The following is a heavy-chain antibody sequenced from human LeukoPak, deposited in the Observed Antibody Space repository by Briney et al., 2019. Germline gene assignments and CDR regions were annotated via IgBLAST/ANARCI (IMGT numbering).Heavy chain of an antibody. CDR3: ARAGWWELPRYAFDI. J-gene: IGHJ3*02. CDR2: ISAYNGKT. CDR1: GYSFTSYG. Sequence: ASVKVSCKASGYSFTSYGLNWVRQAPGQGLEWMGWISAYNGKTFYAEKFQGRVTMTRDTSTNTAYMELRSLGSDDTAVYYCARAGWWELPRYAFDIWGQGTMVTVSS. D-gene: IGHD1-26*01. V-gene: IGHV1-18*01.